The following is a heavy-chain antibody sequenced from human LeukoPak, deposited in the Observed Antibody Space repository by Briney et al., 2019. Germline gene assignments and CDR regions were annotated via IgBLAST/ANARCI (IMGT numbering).Heavy chain of an antibody. CDR3: ARSQWIQLWLEFDY. Sequence: SVKVSCKASGGTFSSYAISWVRQAPGQGLEWMGGIIPIFGTANYAQKFQGRVTITTDESTSTAYMELSSLRSEDTAVYYCARSQWIQLWLEFDYWGQGTLVTVSS. J-gene: IGHJ4*02. CDR2: IIPIFGTA. CDR1: GGTFSSYA. V-gene: IGHV1-69*05. D-gene: IGHD5-18*01.